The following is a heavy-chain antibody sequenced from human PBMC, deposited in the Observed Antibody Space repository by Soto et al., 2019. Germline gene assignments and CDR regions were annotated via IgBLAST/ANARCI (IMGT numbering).Heavy chain of an antibody. V-gene: IGHV3-33*01. CDR2: IWYDGSKK. J-gene: IGHJ4*02. Sequence: QVQLVESGGGVVQPGTSLRLSCAASGFTFSGHGMHWVRQAPGKGLEWMAVIWYDGSKKYYGDSVKGRFTISRDNSKNTPVRPTNSLSVEGTAVYYRPRGRGGDYGGTSGSSDYWGQGPLVTVSS. CDR1: GFTFSGHG. CDR3: PRGRGGDYGGTSGSSDY. D-gene: IGHD4-17*01.